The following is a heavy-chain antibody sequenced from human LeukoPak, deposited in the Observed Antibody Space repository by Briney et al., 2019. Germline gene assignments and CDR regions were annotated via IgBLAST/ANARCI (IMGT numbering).Heavy chain of an antibody. CDR2: ISAYNGNT. CDR3: ARLRYSSSWYSGDY. V-gene: IGHV1-18*01. CDR1: GYTFTSYG. D-gene: IGHD6-13*01. Sequence: ASVKVSCKASGYTFTSYGISWGRQAPGQGLEWMGWISAYNGNTNYAQKLQGRVTVTTDTSTSTAYMELRSLRSDDTAVYYCARLRYSSSWYSGDYWGQGTLVTVSS. J-gene: IGHJ4*02.